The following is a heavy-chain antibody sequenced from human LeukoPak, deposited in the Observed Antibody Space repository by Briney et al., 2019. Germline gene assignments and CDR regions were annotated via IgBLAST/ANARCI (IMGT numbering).Heavy chain of an antibody. CDR3: AGEAEYCSSTSCPFDY. V-gene: IGHV3-30*04. CDR2: ISYDGSNK. Sequence: GRSLRLSCAASGFTFSSYAMHWVRQAPGKGLEWVAVISYDGSNKYYADPVKGRFTISRDNSKNTLYLQMNSLRAEDTAVYYCAGEAEYCSSTSCPFDYWGQGTLVTVSS. D-gene: IGHD2-2*01. J-gene: IGHJ4*02. CDR1: GFTFSSYA.